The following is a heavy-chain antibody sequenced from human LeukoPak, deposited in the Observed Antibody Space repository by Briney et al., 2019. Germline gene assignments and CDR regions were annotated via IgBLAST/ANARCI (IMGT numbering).Heavy chain of an antibody. J-gene: IGHJ6*04. CDR3: AELGITMIGGV. CDR1: GFTFSSYS. V-gene: IGHV3-48*01. CDR2: ISSSSSTI. D-gene: IGHD3-10*02. Sequence: GGSLRLSCAASGFTFSSYSMNWVRQAPGKGLEWVSYISSSSSTIQYADSVKGRFTISRDNAKNSLYLQMHSLRAEDTAVYYCAELGITMIGGVWGKGTTVTISS.